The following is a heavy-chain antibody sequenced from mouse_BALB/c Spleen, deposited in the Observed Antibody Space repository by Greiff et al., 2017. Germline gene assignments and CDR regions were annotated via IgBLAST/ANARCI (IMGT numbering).Heavy chain of an antibody. CDR1: GYTFTSYW. CDR2: INPSNGRT. V-gene: IGHV1S81*02. J-gene: IGHJ3*01. Sequence: VQLQQPGAELVKPGASVKLSCKASGYTFTSYWMHWVKQRPGQGLEWIGEINPSNGRTNYNEKFKSKATLTVDKSSSTAYMQLSSLTSEDSAVYCCARWGDGYYFAYWGQGTLVTVSA. CDR3: ARWGDGYYFAY. D-gene: IGHD2-3*01.